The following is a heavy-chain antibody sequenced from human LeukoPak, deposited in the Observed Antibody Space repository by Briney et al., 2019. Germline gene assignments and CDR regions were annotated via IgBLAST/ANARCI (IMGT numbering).Heavy chain of an antibody. J-gene: IGHJ4*02. CDR1: GFTFSCYG. CDR2: ISYDGSNK. CDR3: AKDEASYYFDY. Sequence: GGSLRLSCAASGFTFSCYGMHWVRQAPGKGLEWVAVISYDGSNKCYADSVKGRFTISRDNSKNTLYLQMNSLRAEDTAVYYCAKDEASYYFDYWGQGTLVTVSS. V-gene: IGHV3-30*18.